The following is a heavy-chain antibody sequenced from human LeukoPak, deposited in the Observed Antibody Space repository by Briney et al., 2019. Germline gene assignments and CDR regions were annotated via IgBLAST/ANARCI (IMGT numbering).Heavy chain of an antibody. CDR3: ARDLVGATSY. Sequence: GGSLRLSCAASGFTFSSYWMSWVRQAPGKGREWGANIKQGGSEKYYVDSVKGRFTISRDNAKNSLYLQMNSLRAEDTAVYYCARDLVGATSYWGQGTLVTVSS. V-gene: IGHV3-7*01. CDR2: IKQGGSEK. CDR1: GFTFSSYW. J-gene: IGHJ4*02. D-gene: IGHD1-26*01.